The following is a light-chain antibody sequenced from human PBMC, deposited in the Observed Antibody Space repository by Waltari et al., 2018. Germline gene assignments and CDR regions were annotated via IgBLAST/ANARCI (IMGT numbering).Light chain of an antibody. CDR3: ETGGHGTWV. CDR2: VNSDGIH. J-gene: IGLJ3*02. V-gene: IGLV4-69*01. Sequence: QLVLTQSPSASASLGASVKPTCTLSSGHSSNIIAWLQQRPERGPRYLMKVNSDGIHSKGVDIPVRFSGSSAGAERYLTSSRRQSEDEADYCCETGGHGTWVFGGGTKLTVL. CDR1: SGHSSNI.